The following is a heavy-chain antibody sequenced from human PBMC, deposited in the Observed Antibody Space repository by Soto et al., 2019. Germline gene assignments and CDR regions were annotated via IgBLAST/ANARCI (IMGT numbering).Heavy chain of an antibody. CDR3: ARGGYYDSSGARNYYFYGMNV. Sequence: QVQLVQYGAEVKKPGASVKVSCKASGYTFASYGINWVRQAPGQGLEWLGWISPYDGYTHYAQILQGRVSMTTDTSTKTAYMELRSLRSDDTAMYYCARGGYYDSSGARNYYFYGMNVWGQGTTVTVSS. V-gene: IGHV1-18*01. J-gene: IGHJ6*02. D-gene: IGHD3-22*01. CDR1: GYTFASYG. CDR2: ISPYDGYT.